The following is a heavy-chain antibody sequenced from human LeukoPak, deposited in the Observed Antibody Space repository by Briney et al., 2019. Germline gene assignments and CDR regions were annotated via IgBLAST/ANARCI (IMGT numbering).Heavy chain of an antibody. D-gene: IGHD6-13*01. Sequence: GGSLRLSCAASGFTFSSYAMSWVRQAPGKGLEWVSAISASGSSTYYADSVRGRFTISRDNAKNSLYLQMNSLRAEDTAVYYCARGSPIGAAGRAFDPWGQGTLVTVSS. V-gene: IGHV3-23*01. CDR2: ISASGSST. CDR3: ARGSPIGAAGRAFDP. CDR1: GFTFSSYA. J-gene: IGHJ5*02.